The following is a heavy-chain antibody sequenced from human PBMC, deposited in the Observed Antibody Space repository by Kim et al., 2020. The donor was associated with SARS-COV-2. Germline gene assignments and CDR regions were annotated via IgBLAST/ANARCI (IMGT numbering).Heavy chain of an antibody. CDR3: ARFTSSSYYYYGMDV. CDR2: ISSSGSTI. V-gene: IGHV3-48*03. J-gene: IGHJ6*02. CDR1: GFTFSSYE. Sequence: GGSLRLSCAASGFTFSSYEMNWVRQAPGKGLEWVSYISSSGSTIYYADSVKGRFTISRDNAKNSLYLQMNSLRAEDTAVYYCARFTSSSYYYYGMDVWGQGTTVTVSS. D-gene: IGHD3-3*01.